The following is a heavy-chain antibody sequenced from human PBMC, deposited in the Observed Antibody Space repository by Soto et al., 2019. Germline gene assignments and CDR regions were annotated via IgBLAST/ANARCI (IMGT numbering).Heavy chain of an antibody. V-gene: IGHV3-23*01. J-gene: IGHJ5*02. Sequence: PGRSLRLYWVGSGFVFKNFAINWVRQPPGKGMEWVSVIRGTGFNTYYADYVKGRFNISRDNSKNTVYLQMDSLKVEDTAVYYCAQRASPANIDNWFDPWGPGTQVTVCS. CDR3: AQRASPANIDNWFDP. CDR2: IRGTGFNT. CDR1: GFVFKNFA.